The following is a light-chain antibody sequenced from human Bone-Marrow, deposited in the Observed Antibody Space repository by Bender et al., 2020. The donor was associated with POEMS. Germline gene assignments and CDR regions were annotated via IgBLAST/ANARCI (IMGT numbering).Light chain of an antibody. CDR3: QSYDSSLRASV. Sequence: HSALTQPASVSGSPGQSITISCTGTRGDVGGYNLVSWYQQLPGKPPQLIIYEVTKRPSGVSVRFSGSKSGNTASLAIVGLQAEDEADYYCQSYDSSLRASVFGGGTKLTVL. CDR1: RGDVGGYNL. V-gene: IGLV2-14*02. J-gene: IGLJ2*01. CDR2: EVT.